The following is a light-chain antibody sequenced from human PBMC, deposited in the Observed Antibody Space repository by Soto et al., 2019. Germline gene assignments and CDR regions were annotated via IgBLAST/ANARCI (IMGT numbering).Light chain of an antibody. J-gene: IGKJ5*01. CDR1: QSVSSSY. V-gene: IGKV3D-20*02. CDR2: GAS. Sequence: EIVLTQSPGTLSLSPGERATLSCRASQSVSSSYLARYQQKPGQAPRLLIYGASSRATGIPDRFSGSGSGTDFTLTISRLEPEDFAVYYCQQRSNWITFGQGTRLEIK. CDR3: QQRSNWIT.